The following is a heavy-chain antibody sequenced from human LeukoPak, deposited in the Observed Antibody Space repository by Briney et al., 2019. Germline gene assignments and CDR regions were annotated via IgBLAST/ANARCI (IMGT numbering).Heavy chain of an antibody. V-gene: IGHV3-30*18. Sequence: PGGSLRLSCAASGFTFSSYGMHWVRQAPGKGLEWVAVISYDGSNKYYADSVKGRFTISRDNSKNTLYLQMNSLRAEDTAVYYCAKDLDSIVVVPAASGAYYYYYMDVWGKGTTVTVSS. CDR1: GFTFSSYG. J-gene: IGHJ6*03. CDR2: ISYDGSNK. D-gene: IGHD2-2*01. CDR3: AKDLDSIVVVPAASGAYYYYYMDV.